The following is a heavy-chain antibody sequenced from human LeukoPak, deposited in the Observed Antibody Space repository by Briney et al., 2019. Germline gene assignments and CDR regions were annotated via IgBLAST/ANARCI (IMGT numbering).Heavy chain of an antibody. V-gene: IGHV3-13*01. J-gene: IGHJ6*02. Sequence: GGSLRLSCAASGFTLSSYDMHWVRQATGKGLEWVSAIGTAGDTYYPGSVKGRFTISRENAKNSLYLQMNSLRAGDTAVYYCAREGRPHDFWSGYAPYYYYGMDVWGQGTTVTVSS. CDR2: IGTAGDT. CDR3: AREGRPHDFWSGYAPYYYYGMDV. CDR1: GFTLSSYD. D-gene: IGHD3-3*01.